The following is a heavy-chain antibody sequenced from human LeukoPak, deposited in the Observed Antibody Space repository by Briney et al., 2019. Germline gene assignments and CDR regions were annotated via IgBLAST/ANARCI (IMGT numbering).Heavy chain of an antibody. V-gene: IGHV1-69*06. Sequence: SVKVSCKASGGTFSSYAISRVRQAPGQGLEWMGGIIPIFGTANYAQKFQGRVTITADKSTSTAYMELSSLRSEDTAVYYCARDFGSRDTDYWGQGTLVTVSS. CDR1: GGTFSSYA. D-gene: IGHD6-13*01. J-gene: IGHJ4*02. CDR2: IIPIFGTA. CDR3: ARDFGSRDTDY.